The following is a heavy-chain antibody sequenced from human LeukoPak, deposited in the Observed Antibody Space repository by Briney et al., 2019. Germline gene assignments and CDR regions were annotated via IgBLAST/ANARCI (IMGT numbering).Heavy chain of an antibody. D-gene: IGHD2-15*01. V-gene: IGHV3-23*01. J-gene: IGHJ3*02. CDR2: ISGSGGST. Sequence: PGGSLRLSCEASGFTFSSYAMSWVRQAPGKGLEWVSGISGSGGSTHYADSVKDRFTISRDNSKNTLYLQMNSLRAEDTAVYYCAKETVVVVAATPDAFDIWGQGTMVTVSS. CDR3: AKETVVVVAATPDAFDI. CDR1: GFTFSSYA.